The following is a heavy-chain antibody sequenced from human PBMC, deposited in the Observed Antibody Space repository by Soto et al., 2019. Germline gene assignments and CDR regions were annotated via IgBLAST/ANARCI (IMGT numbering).Heavy chain of an antibody. CDR1: GFTFTRYS. Sequence: GGSLRLSCAASGFTFTRYSMNWVRQAPGKGLEWVSSISSTTNYIYYGDSMKGRFTISRDNAKNSLYLEMDSLRAEDTAVYYCARESEDLTSNFDYWGQGTLVTVSS. V-gene: IGHV3-21*06. CDR3: ARESEDLTSNFDY. CDR2: ISSTTNYI. J-gene: IGHJ4*02.